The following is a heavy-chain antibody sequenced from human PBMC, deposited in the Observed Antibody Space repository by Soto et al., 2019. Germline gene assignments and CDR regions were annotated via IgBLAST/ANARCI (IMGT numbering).Heavy chain of an antibody. Sequence: GGSLRLSCAASGFTFSSYAMSWVRQAPGKGLEWVSAISGSGGSTYYADSVKGRFTISRDNSKNTLYLQMNSLRAEDTAVYYCAKVPAELTGVQYYYYGMDVWGQGTTVTVSS. CDR2: ISGSGGST. J-gene: IGHJ6*02. V-gene: IGHV3-23*01. CDR1: GFTFSSYA. D-gene: IGHD3-10*01. CDR3: AKVPAELTGVQYYYYGMDV.